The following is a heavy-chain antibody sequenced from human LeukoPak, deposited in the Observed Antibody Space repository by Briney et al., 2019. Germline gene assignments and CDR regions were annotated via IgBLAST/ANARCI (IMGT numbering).Heavy chain of an antibody. D-gene: IGHD3-3*01. CDR3: ARDGVFGVVIPNDAFDI. CDR1: GFTFSSYW. Sequence: GGSLRLSCAASGFTFSSYWMSWVRQAPGKGLEWVANIKQDGSEKYYVDSVKGRFTISRDNAKNSLYLQMNSLRAEDTAVYYCARDGVFGVVIPNDAFDIWGQGTMVTVSS. V-gene: IGHV3-7*01. J-gene: IGHJ3*02. CDR2: IKQDGSEK.